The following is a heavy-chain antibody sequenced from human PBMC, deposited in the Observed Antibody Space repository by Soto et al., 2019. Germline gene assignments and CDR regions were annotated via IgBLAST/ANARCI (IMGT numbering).Heavy chain of an antibody. J-gene: IGHJ4*02. CDR1: GASISSYY. Sequence: PSETLSLTCSVSGASISSYYYTWIRQTPGKGLEWIGYIYLGGSINYNPSFKSRVIISVDTSKNQFSVRLSSVTAADTAVYYCARRGSGSYSDYWGQGTLVTVSS. D-gene: IGHD3-10*01. V-gene: IGHV4-59*01. CDR2: IYLGGSI. CDR3: ARRGSGSYSDY.